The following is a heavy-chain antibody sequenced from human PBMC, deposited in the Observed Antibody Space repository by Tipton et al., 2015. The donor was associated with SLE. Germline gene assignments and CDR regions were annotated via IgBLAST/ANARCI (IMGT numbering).Heavy chain of an antibody. V-gene: IGHV4-4*02. Sequence: TLSLTCAVSGGSISGDDWWGWVRQPPGKGLEWIGDIYHAGSTNYNPALKTRVTISVDKSKNQFSLTLRSVTAADTAVYYWARGRRAARRSGDWFDPWGQGTLVTVSS. CDR3: ARGRRAARRSGDWFDP. J-gene: IGHJ5*02. D-gene: IGHD3-10*01. CDR1: GGSISGDDW. CDR2: IYHAGST.